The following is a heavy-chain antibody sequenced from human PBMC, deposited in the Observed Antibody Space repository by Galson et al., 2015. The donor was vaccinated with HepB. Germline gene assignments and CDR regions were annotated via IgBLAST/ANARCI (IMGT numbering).Heavy chain of an antibody. CDR1: GFTFSDYY. V-gene: IGHV3-7*03. CDR2: INQNGREK. J-gene: IGHJ4*02. D-gene: IGHD3-10*01. CDR3: ARAGAKTPSRHYLDF. Sequence: SLRLSCAGSGFTFSDYYMNWFRQAPGKGLEWVANINQNGREKTYVASVKGRFTISRDNARNSLYLQMNSLRSEDTAVYFCARAGAKTPSRHYLDFWGRGTLATVSS.